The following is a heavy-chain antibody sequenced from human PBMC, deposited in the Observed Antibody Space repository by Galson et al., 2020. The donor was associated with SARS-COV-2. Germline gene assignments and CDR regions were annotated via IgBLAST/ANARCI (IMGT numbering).Heavy chain of an antibody. CDR1: GGSISSYY. CDR2: IYYSGST. J-gene: IGHJ3*02. D-gene: IGHD2-15*01. CDR3: ARDRYCSGGSCYSWRNAFDI. Sequence: SETLSLTCTVSGGSISSYYWSWIRQPPGKGLEWIGYIYYSGSTNYNPSLKSRVTISVDTSKNQFSLKLSSVTAADTAVYYCARDRYCSGGSCYSWRNAFDIWGQGTMVTVSS. V-gene: IGHV4-59*01.